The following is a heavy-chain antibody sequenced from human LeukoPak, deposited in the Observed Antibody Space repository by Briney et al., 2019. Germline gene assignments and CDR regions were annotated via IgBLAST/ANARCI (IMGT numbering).Heavy chain of an antibody. J-gene: IGHJ6*02. CDR2: LYYSGST. CDR1: GGSISSYY. V-gene: IGHV4-59*01. D-gene: IGHD2-2*01. Sequence: KPSETLSLTCTVSGGSISSYYWNWIRQPPGKGLEWIGYLYYSGSTNYNPSLKSRVTISVDTSKNQFSLRLRSVTAADTAVYYCARDRKEEYQYYGMDVWGQGTTVTVSS. CDR3: ARDRKEEYQYYGMDV.